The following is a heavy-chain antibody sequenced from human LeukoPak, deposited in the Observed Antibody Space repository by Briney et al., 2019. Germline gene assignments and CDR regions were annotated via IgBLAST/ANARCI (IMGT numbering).Heavy chain of an antibody. CDR2: INPTNGGT. Sequence: GASVKVSCKASGYTFTDYYIHWVRQAPGHGLEWMGWINPTNGGTYYEQNFQARVTMTRDTSITTGYMELSRLRSDDTAVYYCASLGATTLSYYGMDVWGQGTTVIVSS. CDR1: GYTFTDYY. D-gene: IGHD1-26*01. J-gene: IGHJ6*02. V-gene: IGHV1-2*02. CDR3: ASLGATTLSYYGMDV.